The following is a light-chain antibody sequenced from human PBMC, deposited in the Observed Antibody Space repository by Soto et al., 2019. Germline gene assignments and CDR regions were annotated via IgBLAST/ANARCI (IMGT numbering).Light chain of an antibody. Sequence: EIVLTQSPGTLSLSPGERATISCRASQSVSSSYLAWYQQKPGQAPRLLIYGASGRATGIPDRFSGSGSGTDFTLTISRLEPEDSAVYYCQQYGSSLTWTFGQGTKV. CDR2: GAS. CDR3: QQYGSSLTWT. J-gene: IGKJ1*01. CDR1: QSVSSSY. V-gene: IGKV3-20*01.